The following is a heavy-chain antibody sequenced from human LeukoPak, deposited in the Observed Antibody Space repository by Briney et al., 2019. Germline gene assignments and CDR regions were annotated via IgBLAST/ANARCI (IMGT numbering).Heavy chain of an antibody. Sequence: ASVKVSCKASGYTFNNYGISWVRQAPGQGLEWMGWISAYNGNTNYAQKLQGRVTMTTDTSTSTAYMELRSLRSDDTAVYYCARGPGIVGATVYYYYYGMDVWGQGTTVTVSS. J-gene: IGHJ6*02. CDR2: ISAYNGNT. CDR3: ARGPGIVGATVYYYYYGMDV. V-gene: IGHV1-18*01. CDR1: GYTFNNYG. D-gene: IGHD1-26*01.